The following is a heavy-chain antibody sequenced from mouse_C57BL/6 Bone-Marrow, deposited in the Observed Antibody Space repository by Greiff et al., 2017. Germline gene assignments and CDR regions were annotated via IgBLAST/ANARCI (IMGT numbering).Heavy chain of an antibody. CDR1: GFTFSSYA. Sequence: DVMLVESGEGLVKPGGSLKLSCAASGFTFSSYAMSWVRQTPEKRLEWVAYISSGGDYIYYADTVKGRFTISRDNARNTLYLQMSSLKSEDTAMYYCTRGAAWFAYWGQGTLVTVSA. J-gene: IGHJ3*01. CDR2: ISSGGDYI. CDR3: TRGAAWFAY. V-gene: IGHV5-9-1*02.